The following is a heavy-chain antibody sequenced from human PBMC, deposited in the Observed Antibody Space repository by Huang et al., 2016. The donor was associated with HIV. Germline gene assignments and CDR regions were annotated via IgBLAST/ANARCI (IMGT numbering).Heavy chain of an antibody. Sequence: QLQLQESGPGQVEPSETLSLTCTVSGDFISSTNYYWGWIRQYPGKGLEWVGSVYQSGSTNYNPSLKSRVTLSVDTSRNQFSLRLNSVTAADTAVYYCASQHIGAAATWFWGRGTQVAVSS. CDR2: VYQSGST. CDR3: ASQHIGAAATWF. D-gene: IGHD6-13*01. J-gene: IGHJ4*02. CDR1: GDFISSTNYY. V-gene: IGHV4-39*01.